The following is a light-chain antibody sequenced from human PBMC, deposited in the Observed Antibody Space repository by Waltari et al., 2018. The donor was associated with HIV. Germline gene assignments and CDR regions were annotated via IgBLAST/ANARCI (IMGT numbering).Light chain of an antibody. CDR1: DSGSKS. V-gene: IGLV3-21*04. CDR3: QVWDAKTEHVL. J-gene: IGLJ2*01. Sequence: SYVLTQPPSLSVAPGRTARMTCGGIDSGSKSGHGYRQKSGQAPVLVISYDSDRSSGIPERFSGSNSGNTATLTVSRVEAGDEADYYCQVWDAKTEHVLFGGGTKLSVL. CDR2: YDS.